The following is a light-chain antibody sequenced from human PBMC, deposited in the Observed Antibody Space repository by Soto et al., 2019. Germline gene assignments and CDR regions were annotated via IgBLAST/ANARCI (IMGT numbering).Light chain of an antibody. J-gene: IGKJ1*01. CDR2: GAS. CDR1: QSVSSSY. V-gene: IGKV3-20*01. CDR3: HQYGSSPST. Sequence: LAPGERVTLSCRASQSVSSSYLTWYQQKPGQAPRLLIYGASTRATSIPARFSGSGSGTDFTLTITSLEPEDFAVYYCHQYGSSPSTFGQGTKVDIK.